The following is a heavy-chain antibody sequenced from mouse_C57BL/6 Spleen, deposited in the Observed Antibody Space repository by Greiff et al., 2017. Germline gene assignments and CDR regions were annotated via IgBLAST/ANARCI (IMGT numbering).Heavy chain of an antibody. CDR3: ARHRGYDYDGYYAMDY. Sequence: VKLVESGPGLVAPSQSLSITCTVSGFSLTSYGVHWVRQPPGKGLEWLVVIWSDGSTTYNSALKSRLSISKDNSKSQVFLKMNSLQTDDTAMYYCARHRGYDYDGYYAMDYWGQGTSVTVSS. D-gene: IGHD2-4*01. J-gene: IGHJ4*01. CDR1: GFSLTSYG. CDR2: IWSDGST. V-gene: IGHV2-6-1*01.